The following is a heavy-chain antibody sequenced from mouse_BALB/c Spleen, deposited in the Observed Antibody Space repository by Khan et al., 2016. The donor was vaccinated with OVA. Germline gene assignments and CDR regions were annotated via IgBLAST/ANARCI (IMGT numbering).Heavy chain of an antibody. J-gene: IGHJ3*01. V-gene: IGHV1S137*01. CDR2: ISTYYGDV. CDR1: GYTFTDFT. CDR3: TRGGGGNRFAY. Sequence: QVQLKQSGAELVRPGVSVKISCKGSGYTFTDFTMHWVKQSHAKSLEWIGVISTYYGDVTYNQKFKGKATMTVDKSSSTASMELARLTSADSAIYYWTRGGGGNRFAYWGQGTLVTVSA.